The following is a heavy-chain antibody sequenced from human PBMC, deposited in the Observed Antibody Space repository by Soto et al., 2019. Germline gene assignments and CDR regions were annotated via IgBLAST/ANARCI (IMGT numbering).Heavy chain of an antibody. CDR1: GYNFMRYG. CDR2: INVDNGET. J-gene: IGHJ5*02. V-gene: IGHV1-18*04. Sequence: QVQLVQSGAEVKKPGASVKVSCKASGYNFMRYGFTWVRQAPGQGLEWMGWINVDNGETKYPQKIQGRVTMNTDTTTSTVYMEMRSLTYYDTAVYYCARWISGGYSDWFDPWGHGTMVTVSS. D-gene: IGHD2-15*01. CDR3: ARWISGGYSDWFDP.